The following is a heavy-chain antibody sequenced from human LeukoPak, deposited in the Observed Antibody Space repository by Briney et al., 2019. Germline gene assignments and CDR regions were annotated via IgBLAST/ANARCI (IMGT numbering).Heavy chain of an antibody. CDR3: AKGPIAARPSWYMDV. Sequence: PGGSLRLSFAASGFTFSSYAMSWVRQAPGKGLEWVSAISGSGGSTYYADSVKGRFTISRDNSKNTLYLQMNSLRAEDTAVYYCAKGPIAARPSWYMDVWGKGTTVTVSS. CDR2: ISGSGGST. J-gene: IGHJ6*03. CDR1: GFTFSSYA. D-gene: IGHD6-6*01. V-gene: IGHV3-23*01.